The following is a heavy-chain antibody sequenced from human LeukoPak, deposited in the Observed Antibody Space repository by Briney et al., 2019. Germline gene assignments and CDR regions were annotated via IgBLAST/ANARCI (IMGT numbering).Heavy chain of an antibody. Sequence: QTLSLTCVISGDSVSTNNIAWNWIRQSPSRGLEWLGRTYYRSKWNNDYAVSVKSRITINPDTSKNQFSLQLNSVTPDDSALYYCARGKYSGFDLWGQGTMVTVSS. D-gene: IGHD2-15*01. CDR1: GDSVSTNNIA. CDR3: ARGKYSGFDL. V-gene: IGHV6-1*01. J-gene: IGHJ3*01. CDR2: TYYRSKWNN.